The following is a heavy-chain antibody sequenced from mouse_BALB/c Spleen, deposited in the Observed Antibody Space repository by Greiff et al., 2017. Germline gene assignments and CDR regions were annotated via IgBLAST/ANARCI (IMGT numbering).Heavy chain of an antibody. CDR3: ARNFYSFDY. V-gene: IGHV2-2*02. CDR2: IWSGGST. J-gene: IGHJ2*01. Sequence: VQLVESGPGLVQPSQSLSITCTVSGFSLTSYGVHWVRQSPGKGLEWLGVIWSGGSTDYNAAFISRLSISKDNSKSQVFFKMNSLRANDTAIYYCARNFYSFDYWGQGTTLTVSS. D-gene: IGHD2-3*01. CDR1: GFSLTSYG.